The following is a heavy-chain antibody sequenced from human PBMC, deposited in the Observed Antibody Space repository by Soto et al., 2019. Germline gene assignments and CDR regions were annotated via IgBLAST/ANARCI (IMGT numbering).Heavy chain of an antibody. Sequence: SETLSLTCTVSGGSISSYYWSWIRQPPGKGLEWIGYIYYSGSTNYNPSLKSRVTISVDTSKNQFSLKLSSVTAADTAVYYCASSYDFWSGYFDYWGQGTLVTVSS. CDR1: GGSISSYY. D-gene: IGHD3-3*01. CDR3: ASSYDFWSGYFDY. J-gene: IGHJ4*02. CDR2: IYYSGST. V-gene: IGHV4-59*01.